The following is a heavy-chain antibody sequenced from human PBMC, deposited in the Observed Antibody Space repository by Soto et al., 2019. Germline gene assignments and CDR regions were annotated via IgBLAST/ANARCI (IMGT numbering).Heavy chain of an antibody. CDR3: ARVETCSSTSCYSVFDY. J-gene: IGHJ4*02. CDR1: GFTFSSYW. CDR2: INSDGSST. Sequence: EVQLVESGGGLVQPGGSLRLSCAASGFTFSSYWMHWVRQAPGKGLVWVSRINSDGSSTTYADSVKGRFTISRDKAKNTLYLQMNSPRAEDTAVYYCARVETCSSTSCYSVFDYWGQGTLVTVSS. V-gene: IGHV3-74*03. D-gene: IGHD2-2*01.